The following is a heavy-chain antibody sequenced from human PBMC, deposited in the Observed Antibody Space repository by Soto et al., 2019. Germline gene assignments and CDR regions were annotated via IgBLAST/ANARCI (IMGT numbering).Heavy chain of an antibody. CDR2: TYHSGNP. D-gene: IGHD1-1*01. J-gene: IGHJ4*02. Sequence: SETLSLTCDVSGDTSGAGGDTWAWIRQPPGKALEWIGHTYHSGNPNYNPSLKSRVTISVDTSKNQFSLKLSSVTAADTAVYYCARRYGYSFDYWGQGTLVTVSS. CDR3: ARRYGYSFDY. CDR1: GDTSGAGGDT. V-gene: IGHV4-30-2*01.